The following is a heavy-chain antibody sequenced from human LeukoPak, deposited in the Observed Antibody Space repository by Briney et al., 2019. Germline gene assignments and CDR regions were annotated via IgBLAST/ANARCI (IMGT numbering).Heavy chain of an antibody. CDR1: TFTVSSNY. V-gene: IGHV3-66*02. CDR3: ARDKYFDY. Sequence: GRSLRLSCAASTFTVSSNYMSWVRQAPGKGLEWVSVIYSGGSTYNADSGKGRFTISRDNSKNTLHLQMNSLRAEDTAVYYCARDKYFDYWGQGTLVTVSS. CDR2: IYSGGST. J-gene: IGHJ4*02.